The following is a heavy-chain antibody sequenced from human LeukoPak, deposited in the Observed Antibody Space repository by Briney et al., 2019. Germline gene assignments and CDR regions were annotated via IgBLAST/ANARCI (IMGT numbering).Heavy chain of an antibody. J-gene: IGHJ1*01. Sequence: PSETLSLTCTVSGGSISSYYWSWIRQPPGKGLEWIGYMYYSGSTNYNPSLKSRVTISVDTSKNQLSLKLSSVTAADTAVYYCARDSSSPRVKYFQHWGQGTLVTVSS. CDR3: ARDSSSPRVKYFQH. CDR2: MYYSGST. D-gene: IGHD6-6*01. CDR1: GGSISSYY. V-gene: IGHV4-59*12.